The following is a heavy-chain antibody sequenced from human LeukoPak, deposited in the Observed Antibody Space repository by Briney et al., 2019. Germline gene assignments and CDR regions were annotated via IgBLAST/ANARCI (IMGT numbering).Heavy chain of an antibody. J-gene: IGHJ4*02. CDR3: VSFETVAAKPFDY. V-gene: IGHV3-21*01. CDR1: GFTFSSYS. D-gene: IGHD6-19*01. Sequence: PRGSLRLSCTASGFTFSSYSMNWVRQAPGKGLEWVSSISGKSYYIYYGDSVKGRFTISRDNAKNSLYLQMNSLRAEDTAVYYCVSFETVAAKPFDYWGQGTLVTVSS. CDR2: ISGKSYYI.